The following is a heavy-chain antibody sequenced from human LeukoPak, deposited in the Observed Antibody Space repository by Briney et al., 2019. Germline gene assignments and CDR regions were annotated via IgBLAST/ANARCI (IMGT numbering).Heavy chain of an antibody. D-gene: IGHD6-13*01. CDR1: GYTFTGYY. V-gene: IGHV1-2*02. CDR2: INPNSGGT. CDR3: ARDTTRIPYSSSWYSPGL. J-gene: IGHJ4*02. Sequence: PEASVKVSCKASGYTFTGYYMHWVRQAPGQGLEWMGWINPNSGGTNYAQKFQGRVTMTRDTSISTAYMELSRLRSDDTAVYYCARDTTRIPYSSSWYSPGLWGQGTLVTVSS.